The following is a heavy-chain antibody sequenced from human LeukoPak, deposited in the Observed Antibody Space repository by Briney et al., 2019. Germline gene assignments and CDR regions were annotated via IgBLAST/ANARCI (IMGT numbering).Heavy chain of an antibody. J-gene: IGHJ4*02. CDR3: ASVTPSSGSYYDY. V-gene: IGHV1-69*05. CDR1: GGTFSSYA. D-gene: IGHD1-26*01. CDR2: IIPIFGTA. Sequence: SVKVSCKASGGTFSSYAISWVRQAPGQGLEWMGGIIPIFGTANYAQKFQGRVTITTDESTSTAYMELSSLRSEDTVVYYCASVTPSSGSYYDYWGQGTLVTVSS.